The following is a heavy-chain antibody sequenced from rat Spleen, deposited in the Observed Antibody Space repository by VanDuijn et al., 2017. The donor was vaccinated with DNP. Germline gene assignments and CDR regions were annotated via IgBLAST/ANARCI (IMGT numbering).Heavy chain of an antibody. V-gene: IGHV5-29*01. Sequence: EVQLVESDGGLVQPGRSLKLSCAASGFTFSDYYMAWVRQAPTKGLEWVATISYDGSSTYYRDPVTGRFTISRDNAKNTQYLQMDSLRSEDAAAYYCAGRPPPTRGPFDYWGQGVTVTVSS. CDR3: AGRPPPTRGPFDY. J-gene: IGHJ2*01. CDR2: ISYDGSST. D-gene: IGHD1-4*01. CDR1: GFTFSDYY.